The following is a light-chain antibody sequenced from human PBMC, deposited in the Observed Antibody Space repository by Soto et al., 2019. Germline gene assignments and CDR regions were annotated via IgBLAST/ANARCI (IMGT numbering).Light chain of an antibody. J-gene: IGLJ2*01. Sequence: QSALTQPASVSGSPGQSITISCTGTSSDVGGYSYVSWYQQYPGKTPKLMIYEVSNRPSGVSHRFSGSKSGNTASLTISGLQTEDEADYYCSSFSSITREVFVGGTKLTVL. CDR2: EVS. CDR1: SSDVGGYSY. V-gene: IGLV2-14*01. CDR3: SSFSSITREV.